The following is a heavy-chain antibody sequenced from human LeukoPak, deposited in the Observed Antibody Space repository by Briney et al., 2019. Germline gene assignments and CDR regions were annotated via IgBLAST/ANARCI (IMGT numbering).Heavy chain of an antibody. CDR2: ISAYNGNT. CDR1: GYTFTSYG. CDR3: AREFFSSVVGGLRY. V-gene: IGHV1-18*01. J-gene: IGHJ4*02. D-gene: IGHD1-26*01. Sequence: ASVKVSCKASGYTFTSYGISWVRQAPGQGLEWMGWISAYNGNTNYAQKLQGRVTMTTDTSTSTAYMELRSLRSDDTAVYYCAREFFSSVVGGLRYWGQGTLVTVSS.